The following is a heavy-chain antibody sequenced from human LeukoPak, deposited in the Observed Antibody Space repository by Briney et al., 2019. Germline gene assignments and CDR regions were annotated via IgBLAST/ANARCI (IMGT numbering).Heavy chain of an antibody. D-gene: IGHD3-22*01. CDR3: ARGSSGSYLGAFDI. V-gene: IGHV3-7*04. CDR1: GFTFSSYC. J-gene: IGHJ3*02. CDR2: IKQDGSKI. Sequence: AETLCLSCAASGFTFSSYCVTWVRQAPGKGLEWVANIKQDGSKIYYVDSVKGRFTISRDNAKNSLYLQMNSLRAEDTAVYYCARGSSGSYLGAFDIWGQGTMVSVSS.